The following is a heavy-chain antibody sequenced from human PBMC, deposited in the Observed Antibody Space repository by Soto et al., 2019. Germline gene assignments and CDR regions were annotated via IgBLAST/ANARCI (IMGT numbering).Heavy chain of an antibody. J-gene: IGHJ6*02. Sequence: QVQLVQSGAEVKKPGSSVKVSCKASGGTFSTYAISWVRQAPGQGLEWMGGIIPIFGTADYAQKFQGRVTITADESTSTAYMALSSLRSQDTAVYYCARPPGRPYYYYGMDVWGQGTTVTVSS. CDR1: GGTFSTYA. CDR2: IIPIFGTA. CDR3: ARPPGRPYYYYGMDV. V-gene: IGHV1-69*12. D-gene: IGHD2-15*01.